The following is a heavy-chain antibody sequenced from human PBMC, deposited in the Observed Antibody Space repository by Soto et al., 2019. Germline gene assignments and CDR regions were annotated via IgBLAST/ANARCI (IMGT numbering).Heavy chain of an antibody. CDR3: ARDPSSFLGRVYGMDV. J-gene: IGHJ6*02. Sequence: QVQHVQSGAEVKKPGDSVKVSCKASGYSFTGHYMHWVRRAPGQGLEWMGWVNLNTGGTDYAQEVQSRVTMTTAMSIRTVYLEVTRLKFDATAIYYCARDPSSFLGRVYGMDVWGQGTAVSVSS. CDR1: GYSFTGHY. V-gene: IGHV1-2*02. CDR2: VNLNTGGT.